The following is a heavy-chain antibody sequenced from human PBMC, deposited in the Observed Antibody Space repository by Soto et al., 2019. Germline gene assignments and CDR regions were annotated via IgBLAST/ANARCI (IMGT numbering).Heavy chain of an antibody. CDR3: ARPHSSGWYPFDY. Sequence: ASVKVSCKASGGTFSSYAISWLRQAPGQGLEWMGGIIPIFGTANYAQKFQGRVTITADESTSTAYMELSSLRSEDTAVYYCARPHSSGWYPFDYWGQGTLVTVSS. CDR2: IIPIFGTA. V-gene: IGHV1-69*13. D-gene: IGHD6-19*01. J-gene: IGHJ4*02. CDR1: GGTFSSYA.